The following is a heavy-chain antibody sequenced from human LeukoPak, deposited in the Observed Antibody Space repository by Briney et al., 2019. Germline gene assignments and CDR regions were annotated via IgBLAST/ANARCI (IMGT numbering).Heavy chain of an antibody. CDR1: GFTFSSYS. V-gene: IGHV3-21*01. D-gene: IGHD3-10*01. CDR3: ARDLHYYGSGP. J-gene: IGHJ5*02. CDR2: ISGTSSYM. Sequence: GGSLRLSCAASGFTFSSYSMNWVRQAPGKGLDWVSGISGTSSYMYYGDSVKGRFTVSRDNAKNSLYLQMESLRVEDTAVYYCARDLHYYGSGPWGQGTLVIVSS.